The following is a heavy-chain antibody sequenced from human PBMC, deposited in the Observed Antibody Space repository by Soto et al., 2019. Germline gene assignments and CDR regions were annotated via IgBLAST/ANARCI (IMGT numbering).Heavy chain of an antibody. V-gene: IGHV1-69*12. CDR2: IIPIFGTA. Sequence: QVQLVQSGAEVKKPGSSVKVSCKASGGTFSSYAISWVRQAPGQGLEWMGGIIPIFGTANYAQKVQGRVTITADESTSTAYMELSSLRSEETAVYYCARDNYSNYPSGDWGQGTLVTVSS. D-gene: IGHD4-4*01. CDR3: ARDNYSNYPSGD. CDR1: GGTFSSYA. J-gene: IGHJ4*02.